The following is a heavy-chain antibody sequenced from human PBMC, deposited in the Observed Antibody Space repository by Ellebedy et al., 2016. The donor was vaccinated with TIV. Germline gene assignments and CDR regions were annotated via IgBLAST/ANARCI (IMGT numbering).Heavy chain of an antibody. Sequence: AASVKVSCKASGYTFANNYIHWVRQAPGQGLEWMGIINPRSGSTSYAEKFQGRITMTRDTSTSTVYMELSSLRSEDTAVYYCARELGYCSGGRCSSNYFDYWGQGTLVTVTS. CDR2: INPRSGST. V-gene: IGHV1-46*01. CDR1: GYTFANNY. D-gene: IGHD2-15*01. CDR3: ARELGYCSGGRCSSNYFDY. J-gene: IGHJ4*02.